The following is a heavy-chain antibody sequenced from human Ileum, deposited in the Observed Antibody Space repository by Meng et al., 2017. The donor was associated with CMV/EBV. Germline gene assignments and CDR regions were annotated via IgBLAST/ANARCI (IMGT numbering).Heavy chain of an antibody. CDR2: ISATGGTS. CDR3: AKYDLQWLVRGGFDY. J-gene: IGHJ4*02. V-gene: IGHV3-23*01. D-gene: IGHD6-19*01. CDR1: GFTFSTYA. Sequence: GESLKISCAASGFTFSTYAMTWVRQAPGNGLEWVSTISATGGTSYYADCVKGRFTISRDNSKSTLFLQMNSLRAEDTVVYYCAKYDLQWLVRGGFDYWGQGTLVTVSS.